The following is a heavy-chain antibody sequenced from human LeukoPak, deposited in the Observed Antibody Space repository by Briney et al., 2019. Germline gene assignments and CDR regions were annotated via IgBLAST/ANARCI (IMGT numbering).Heavy chain of an antibody. D-gene: IGHD5-18*01. CDR2: IYYSGST. CDR1: GGSISSYY. Sequence: SETLSLTCTVSGGSISSYYWSWIRQPPGKGLEWIGYIYYSGSTNYNPSLKSRVTISVDTSKNQFSLKLSSVTAADTAVYYCARLRGYSYGYSGFGGYFDYWGQGTLVTVSS. J-gene: IGHJ4*02. CDR3: ARLRGYSYGYSGFGGYFDY. V-gene: IGHV4-59*08.